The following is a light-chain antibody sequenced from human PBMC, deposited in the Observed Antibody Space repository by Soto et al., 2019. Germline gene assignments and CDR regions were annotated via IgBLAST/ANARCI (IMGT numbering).Light chain of an antibody. CDR3: YSYAGGDTYYV. CDR2: EVS. CDR1: SSDVGNYNL. Sequence: QSVLTQPASVSGSPGQSITISCTGTSSDVGNYNLVSWYQQHPGKASKLMIYEVSKRPSGVSSRFSGSKSGNTASLTISGLQAEDEADYYCYSYAGGDTYYVFGTGTKVTVL. V-gene: IGLV2-23*02. J-gene: IGLJ1*01.